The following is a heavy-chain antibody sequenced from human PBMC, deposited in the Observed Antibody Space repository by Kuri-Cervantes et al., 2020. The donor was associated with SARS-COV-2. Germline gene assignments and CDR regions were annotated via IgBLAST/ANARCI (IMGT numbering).Heavy chain of an antibody. CDR2: INPNSGGT. CDR1: GYTFTGYY. D-gene: IGHD2-2*02. V-gene: IGHV1-2*02. J-gene: IGHJ6*03. Sequence: ASVKVSCKASGYTFTGYYMHWVRQAPGQGLEWMGWINPNSGGTNYAQKLQGRVTITTDESTSTAYMELSSLRSEDTAVYYCARGMDIVVVPAAIEGGGWYYYMDVWGKGTTVTSP. CDR3: ARGMDIVVVPAAIEGGGWYYYMDV.